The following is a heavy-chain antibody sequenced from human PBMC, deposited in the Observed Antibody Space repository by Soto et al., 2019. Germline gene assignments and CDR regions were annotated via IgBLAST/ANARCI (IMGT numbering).Heavy chain of an antibody. CDR2: INHRGST. V-gene: IGHV4-34*01. J-gene: IGHJ6*03. Sequence: SETLSLTCSVYGGSFSGYYWSWIRQPPGKGLEWIGEINHRGSTNYNPSHKSRVTISVDTSKNQFSLKLISVTAADTAVYYCAIGRVRCSGGSCYGNYYYYYMDVWGKGTTVTVSS. D-gene: IGHD2-15*01. CDR1: GGSFSGYY. CDR3: AIGRVRCSGGSCYGNYYYYYMDV.